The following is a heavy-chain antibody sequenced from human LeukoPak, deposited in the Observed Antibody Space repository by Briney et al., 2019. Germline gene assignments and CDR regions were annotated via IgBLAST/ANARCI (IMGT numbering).Heavy chain of an antibody. V-gene: IGHV3-20*04. CDR3: AKGSESGYSYGYSYYYYMDV. J-gene: IGHJ6*03. Sequence: GGSLRLSCAASGFTFDDYGMSWVRQAPGKGLEWVSGINWNGGSTGYADSVKGRFTISRDNAKNSLYLQMNSLRAEDTAVYYCAKGSESGYSYGYSYYYYMDVWGKGTTVTVSS. CDR2: INWNGGST. D-gene: IGHD5-18*01. CDR1: GFTFDDYG.